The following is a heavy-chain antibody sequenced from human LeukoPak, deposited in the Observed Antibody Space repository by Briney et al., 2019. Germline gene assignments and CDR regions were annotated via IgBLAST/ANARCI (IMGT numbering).Heavy chain of an antibody. V-gene: IGHV1-8*01. CDR2: MNPYSGST. J-gene: IGHJ4*02. Sequence: ASVKVSCKASGYTFTSYDINWVRQATGQGLEWMGWMNPYSGSTAYAQKFQGRVTMTRNTSIRTAYMELSSLTSEDTAVYYCARGRYSGYGIDSWGQGTLVSVSS. CDR3: ARGRYSGYGIDS. CDR1: GYTFTSYD. D-gene: IGHD5-12*01.